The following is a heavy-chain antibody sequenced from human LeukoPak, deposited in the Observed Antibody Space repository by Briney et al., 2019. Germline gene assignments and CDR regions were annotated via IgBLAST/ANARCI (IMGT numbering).Heavy chain of an antibody. CDR1: GYTFTSYG. CDR2: ISAYNGNT. Sequence: ASVKVSCKASGYTFTSYGISWVRQAPGQGLEWMGWISAYNGNTNYAQKLQGRVTMTTDTSTSTAYMELRSLRSDDTAVYYCARDEPIVVVISGEPFDYWGQGTLVTVPS. V-gene: IGHV1-18*01. J-gene: IGHJ4*02. CDR3: ARDEPIVVVISGEPFDY. D-gene: IGHD3-22*01.